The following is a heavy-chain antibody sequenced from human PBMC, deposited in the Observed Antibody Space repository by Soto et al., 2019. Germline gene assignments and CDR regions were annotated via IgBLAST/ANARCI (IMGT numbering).Heavy chain of an antibody. J-gene: IGHJ4*01. Sequence: SLRLSCAASGFTFSSYEMNWVRQAPGKGLEWASYISSSGSTIYYADSVKGRFTISRDNAKNSLYLQMNSLRAEDTAVYYCATAYYYDSSGYYQDDYWGHGTLVTVSS. CDR3: ATAYYYDSSGYYQDDY. CDR1: GFTFSSYE. D-gene: IGHD3-22*01. V-gene: IGHV3-48*03. CDR2: ISSSGSTI.